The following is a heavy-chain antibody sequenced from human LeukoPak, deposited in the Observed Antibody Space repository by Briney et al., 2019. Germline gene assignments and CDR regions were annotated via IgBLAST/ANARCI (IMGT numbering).Heavy chain of an antibody. CDR2: ISSSGNNI. CDR3: ATAPTEDGDGSSPGY. CDR1: GFTFSSYE. V-gene: IGHV3-48*03. Sequence: GGSLRLSCAASGFTFSSYEMNWVRQAPGKGLEWVSHISSSGNNILYADSVKGRFTISRDNAKNSLYLQMNSLRAEDTAVYYCATAPTEDGDGSSPGYWGQGTLVTVSS. D-gene: IGHD4-17*01. J-gene: IGHJ4*02.